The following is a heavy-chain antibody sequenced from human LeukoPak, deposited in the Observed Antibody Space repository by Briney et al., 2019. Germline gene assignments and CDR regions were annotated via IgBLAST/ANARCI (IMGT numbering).Heavy chain of an antibody. Sequence: GGSLRLSCAVSGLIFRSYWMSWVRQAPGKGLEWVANINQDGSEKYFVDSVRGRFTISRDNAKNSLHLQMNTLRAEDTAVYYCARERDGRFFDYWGQGTLVTVSS. D-gene: IGHD5-24*01. V-gene: IGHV3-7*01. CDR3: ARERDGRFFDY. CDR2: INQDGSEK. J-gene: IGHJ4*02. CDR1: GLIFRSYW.